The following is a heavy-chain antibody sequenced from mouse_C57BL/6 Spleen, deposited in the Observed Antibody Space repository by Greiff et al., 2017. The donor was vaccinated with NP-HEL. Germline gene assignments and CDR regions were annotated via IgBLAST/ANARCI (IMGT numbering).Heavy chain of an antibody. D-gene: IGHD1-1*01. CDR1: GFSLTSYG. CDR3: ARNNDYGSSPRAMDY. Sequence: VQLQQSGPGLVQPSQSLSITCTVSGFSLTSYGVHWVRQSPGKGLEWLGVIWSGGSTDYNAAFISRLSISKDNSKSQVFFKMNSLQADDTAIYYCARNNDYGSSPRAMDYWGQGTSVTVSS. J-gene: IGHJ4*01. V-gene: IGHV2-2*01. CDR2: IWSGGST.